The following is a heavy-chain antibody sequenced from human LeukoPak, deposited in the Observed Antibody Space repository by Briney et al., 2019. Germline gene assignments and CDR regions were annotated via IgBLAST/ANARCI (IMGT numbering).Heavy chain of an antibody. D-gene: IGHD6-19*01. CDR2: IYYSGST. CDR3: ARGIAVASDAFDI. Sequence: SDTLSLTCTLSGGSISSYHWSWLRHPPGKGLEWIGYIYYSGSTNYNPSPKSRVTISVDTSKNQFSLKLSSVTAADTAVYYCARGIAVASDAFDIWGQGTMVTVSS. J-gene: IGHJ3*02. CDR1: GGSISSYH. V-gene: IGHV4-59*07.